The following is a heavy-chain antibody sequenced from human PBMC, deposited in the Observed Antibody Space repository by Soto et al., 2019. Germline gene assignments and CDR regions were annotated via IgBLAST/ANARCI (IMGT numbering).Heavy chain of an antibody. CDR1: GCSISSYY. CDR2: IYTSGST. V-gene: IGHV4-4*07. D-gene: IGHD3-22*01. CDR3: ARVLPYYYDSSGYYSTHWFDP. J-gene: IGHJ5*02. Sequence: PSETLSLTCPVSGCSISSYYWSWIRQPAGKGLEWIGRIYTSGSTNYNPSLKSRVTMSVDTSKNQFSLKLSSVTAADTAVYYCARVLPYYYDSSGYYSTHWFDPWGQGTLVTVSS.